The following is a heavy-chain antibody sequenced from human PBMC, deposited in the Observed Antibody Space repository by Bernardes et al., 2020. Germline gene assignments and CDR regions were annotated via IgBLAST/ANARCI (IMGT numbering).Heavy chain of an antibody. D-gene: IGHD3-16*01. Sequence: GGSLRLSCAASGFTFTKSDMSWVRQAPGKGLEWVSGISGSGNTTYYADSAKGRFTISRDNSKNTLFLQMDSLRAEDTAVYYCAKDDTRPFFGGPGFDSWG. J-gene: IGHJ5*01. CDR2: ISGSGNTT. CDR3: AKDDTRPFFGGPGFDS. V-gene: IGHV3-23*01. CDR1: GFTFTKSD.